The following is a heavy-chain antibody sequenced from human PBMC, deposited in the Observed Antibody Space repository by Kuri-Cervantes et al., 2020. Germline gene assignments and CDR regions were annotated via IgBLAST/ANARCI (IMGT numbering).Heavy chain of an antibody. V-gene: IGHV3-30-3*01. J-gene: IGHJ4*02. CDR1: GFTVSSNY. D-gene: IGHD3-10*01. CDR2: ISYDGSNK. Sequence: GGSLRLSCAASGFTVSSNYMSWVRQAPGKGLEWVAVISYDGSNKCYADSVKGRFTISRDNSKNTLYLQMNSLRAEDTAVYYCASISHHSGYYYGSGSVNPAFDYWGQGTLVTVSS. CDR3: ASISHHSGYYYGSGSVNPAFDY.